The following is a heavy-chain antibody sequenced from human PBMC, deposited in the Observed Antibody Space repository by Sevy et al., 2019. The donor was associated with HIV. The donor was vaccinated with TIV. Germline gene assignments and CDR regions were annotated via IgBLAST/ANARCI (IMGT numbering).Heavy chain of an antibody. J-gene: IGHJ5*02. CDR2: ISYDGSNK. CDR1: GFTFSSYG. D-gene: IGHD2-15*01. Sequence: GGSLRLSCAASGFTFSSYGMHWARQAPGKGLEWVAVISYDGSNKYYADSVKGRFTISRDNSKNTLYLQMNSLRAEDTAVYYCAKKEGRCSGGSCYFFNWFDPWGQGTLVTVSS. V-gene: IGHV3-30*18. CDR3: AKKEGRCSGGSCYFFNWFDP.